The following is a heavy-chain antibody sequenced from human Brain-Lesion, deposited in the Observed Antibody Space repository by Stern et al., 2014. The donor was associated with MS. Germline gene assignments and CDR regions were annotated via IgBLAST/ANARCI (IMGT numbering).Heavy chain of an antibody. CDR1: GFTFDAYA. CDR2: ISWNSGTI. Sequence: EVQLVESGGDLVQPGRSLRLSCAAFGFTFDAYAMHWVRQAPGKGLEGVGGISWNSGTIGYADSVKGRFTTSRDNAYSSLYVQMNSLRPEDTALYYCARDITGSSAYFAYWGQGTLVTVSS. CDR3: ARDITGSSAYFAY. J-gene: IGHJ4*02. D-gene: IGHD1-14*01. V-gene: IGHV3-9*01.